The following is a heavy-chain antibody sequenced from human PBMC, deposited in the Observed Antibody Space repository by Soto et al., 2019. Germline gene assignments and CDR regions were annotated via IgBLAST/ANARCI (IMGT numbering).Heavy chain of an antibody. V-gene: IGHV1-69*01. CDR3: ARARLDSYGDYATYYYYCMDV. J-gene: IGHJ6*02. CDR1: GGTFSSYA. Sequence: QVQLVQSGAEVKKPGSSVKVSCKASGGTFSSYAISWVRQAPGQGLEWMGGIIPIFGTANYAQQFQCRVTITADESTSTASMELSSLRSEDTAVYYCARARLDSYGDYATYYYYCMDVWGQGTTVTVSS. D-gene: IGHD4-17*01. CDR2: IIPIFGTA.